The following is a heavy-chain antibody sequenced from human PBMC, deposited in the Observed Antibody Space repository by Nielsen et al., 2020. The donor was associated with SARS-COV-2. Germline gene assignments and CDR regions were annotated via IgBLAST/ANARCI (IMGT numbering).Heavy chain of an antibody. Sequence: SETLSLTCTVSGGSISSGGYYWSWIRQHPGKGLEWIGYIYYSGSTYYNPSLKSRVTISVDTSKNQFSLKLSSVTAADTAVYYCAQGRITIFGVVTDFDYWGQGTLVTVSS. CDR3: AQGRITIFGVVTDFDY. J-gene: IGHJ4*02. CDR2: IYYSGST. D-gene: IGHD3-3*01. CDR1: GGSISSGGYY. V-gene: IGHV4-31*03.